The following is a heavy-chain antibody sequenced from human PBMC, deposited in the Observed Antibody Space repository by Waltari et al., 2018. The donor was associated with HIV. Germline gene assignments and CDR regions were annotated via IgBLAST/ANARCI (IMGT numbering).Heavy chain of an antibody. CDR2: VFHSGST. CDR1: DFSITSGHY. CDR3: ARQPAPDSTWFQIYFDY. Sequence: QVQLQESGPGLVKPSDTLSLTCAVSDFSITSGHYWGWIRQSPGKGLEWIGSVFHSGSTFYKPSFKSRVSISVDTSKNQFSLKLPSVTAADTAVYYCARQPAPDSTWFQIYFDYWGQGTVVTVSS. V-gene: IGHV4-38-2*01. J-gene: IGHJ4*02. D-gene: IGHD6-13*01.